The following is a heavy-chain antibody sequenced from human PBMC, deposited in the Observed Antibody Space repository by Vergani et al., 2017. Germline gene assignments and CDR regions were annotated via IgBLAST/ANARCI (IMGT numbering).Heavy chain of an antibody. J-gene: IGHJ6*03. D-gene: IGHD4-11*01. V-gene: IGHV4-34*01. Sequence: QVQLQQWGGGLLKPSETLSLTCVVNGGSFTSYHWTWIRQSPGEGLEWVGDIDHTGRPDYNPSLKGRLTMSVDKSRNQFSLTLNYVTATDTAIYFCARVNTETNGHLYYNYYMDVWGQGAAVTVS. CDR2: IDHTGRP. CDR3: ARVNTETNGHLYYNYYMDV. CDR1: GGSFTSYH.